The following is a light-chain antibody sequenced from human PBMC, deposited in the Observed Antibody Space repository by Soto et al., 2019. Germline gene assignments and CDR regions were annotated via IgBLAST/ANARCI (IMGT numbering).Light chain of an antibody. V-gene: IGLV1-40*01. CDR1: SSNIGAGYD. CDR3: QSYDSSLSGSV. Sequence: QSVLTQPPSVSGAPGQRVTISCTGSSSNIGAGYDVHWYQQIPGTAPKLLIYGNSNRPSGVPDRFSASKSGTLASLAITGLQAEDAADYYCQSYDSSLSGSVFGGGTKLTVL. CDR2: GNS. J-gene: IGLJ3*02.